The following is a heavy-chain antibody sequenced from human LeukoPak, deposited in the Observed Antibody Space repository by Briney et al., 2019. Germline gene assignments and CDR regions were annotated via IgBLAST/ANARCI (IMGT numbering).Heavy chain of an antibody. J-gene: IGHJ4*02. D-gene: IGHD3-10*01. CDR1: GDSISRYY. Sequence: SETLSLTCTVSGDSISRYYWSWIRQPPGKGPEWIGHIYYSGSANYNPSLKSRVTISIDTSKNQFSLKLSSVTAADTATYYCARHIGRVLPFDYWGQGTLVTVSS. CDR3: ARHIGRVLPFDY. V-gene: IGHV4-59*08. CDR2: IYYSGSA.